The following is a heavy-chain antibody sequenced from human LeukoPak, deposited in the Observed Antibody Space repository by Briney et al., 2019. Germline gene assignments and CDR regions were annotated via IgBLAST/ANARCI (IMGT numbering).Heavy chain of an antibody. J-gene: IGHJ6*03. V-gene: IGHV1-2*02. CDR1: GYTFTGYY. Sequence: EASVKVSCKASGYTFTGYYMHWVRQAPGHRLEWMGWINPNSGGTNYAQKFQGRVTMTRDTSISTAYMELSRLRSDDTAVYYCARDLPDSSSGYAKDRYYMDVWGKGTTDTVSS. CDR2: INPNSGGT. CDR3: ARDLPDSSSGYAKDRYYMDV. D-gene: IGHD6-13*01.